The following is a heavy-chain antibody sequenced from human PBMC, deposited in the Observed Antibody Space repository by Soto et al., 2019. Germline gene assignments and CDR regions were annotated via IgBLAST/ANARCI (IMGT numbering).Heavy chain of an antibody. Sequence: SETLSLTCTVSGGSFSGYYWTWIRQPPGTGLEWIGEINHSGSTNYNPSPKSRVTISVDTSKNQFSLKLSSVTAADTAVYYCARHKRWLQSHGYWGRGTLVTVSS. CDR3: ARHKRWLQSHGY. CDR1: GGSFSGYY. J-gene: IGHJ4*02. V-gene: IGHV4-34*01. CDR2: INHSGST. D-gene: IGHD5-12*01.